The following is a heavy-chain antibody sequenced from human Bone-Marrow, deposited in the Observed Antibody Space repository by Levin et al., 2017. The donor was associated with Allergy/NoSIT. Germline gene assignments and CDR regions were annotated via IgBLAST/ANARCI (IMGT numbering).Heavy chain of an antibody. CDR1: GFTFSSYG. CDR2: ISYDGSNK. V-gene: IGHV3-30*18. Sequence: GGSLRLSCAASGFTFSSYGMHWVRQAPGKGLEWVAVISYDGSNKYYADSVKGRFTISRDNSKNTLYLQMNSLRAEDMAVYYCAKDLRLWFGESQNDYYGMDGWGQGTTVTVSS. J-gene: IGHJ6*02. D-gene: IGHD3-10*01. CDR3: AKDLRLWFGESQNDYYGMDG.